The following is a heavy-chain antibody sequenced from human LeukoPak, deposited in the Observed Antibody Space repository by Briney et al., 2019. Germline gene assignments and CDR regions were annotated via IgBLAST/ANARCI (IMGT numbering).Heavy chain of an antibody. Sequence: SVKVSCKASGGTFSSYAISWVRQAPGQGLEWMGGIIPIFGTANYAQKFQGRVTITADKSTSTAYMELSSLRSEDTAVYYCARGDSSSSGNWFDPWGQGTLVTVSS. V-gene: IGHV1-69*06. J-gene: IGHJ5*02. D-gene: IGHD6-6*01. CDR2: IIPIFGTA. CDR1: GGTFSSYA. CDR3: ARGDSSSSGNWFDP.